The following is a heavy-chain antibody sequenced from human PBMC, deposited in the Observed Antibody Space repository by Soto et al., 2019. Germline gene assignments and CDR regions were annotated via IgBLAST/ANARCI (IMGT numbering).Heavy chain of an antibody. V-gene: IGHV1-46*01. Sequence: ASVKVSCKASGYTFTSYYMHWVRQAPGQGLEWMGIINPSGGSTSYAQKFQGRVTMTRDTSTSTVYMELSSLRSEDTAVYYCARDPPRVYYASSGLDYWGQGTLITF. CDR1: GYTFTSYY. J-gene: IGHJ4*02. D-gene: IGHD3-22*01. CDR2: INPSGGST. CDR3: ARDPPRVYYASSGLDY.